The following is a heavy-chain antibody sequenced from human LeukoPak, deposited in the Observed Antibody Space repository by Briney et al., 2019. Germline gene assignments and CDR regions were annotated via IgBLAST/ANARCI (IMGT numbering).Heavy chain of an antibody. D-gene: IGHD3-22*01. CDR2: IYYSGST. CDR3: ASSYYYDSSGYYYFDY. CDR1: GGSISSSSYY. V-gene: IGHV4-39*01. J-gene: IGHJ4*02. Sequence: PSETLSLTCTVSGGSISSSSYYRGWIRQPPGKGLEWIGSIYYSGSTYYNPSLKSRVTISVDTSKNQFSLKLSSVTAADTAVYYCASSYYYDSSGYYYFDYWGQGTLVTVSS.